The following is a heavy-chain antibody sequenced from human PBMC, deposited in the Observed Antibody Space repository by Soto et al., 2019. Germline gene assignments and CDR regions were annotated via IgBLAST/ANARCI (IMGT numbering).Heavy chain of an antibody. CDR3: AKLGPPSGDYVSGYYYYMDV. V-gene: IGHV3-23*01. Sequence: GGFLRLSCAASGFTFSSYAMSWVRQAPGKGLEWVSAISGSGGSTYYADSVKGRFTISRDNSKNTLYLQMNSLRAEDTAVYYCAKLGPPSGDYVSGYYYYMDVWGKGTTVTVSS. CDR2: ISGSGGST. J-gene: IGHJ6*03. D-gene: IGHD4-17*01. CDR1: GFTFSSYA.